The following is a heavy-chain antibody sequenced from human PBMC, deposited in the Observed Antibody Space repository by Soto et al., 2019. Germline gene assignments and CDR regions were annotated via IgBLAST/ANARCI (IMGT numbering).Heavy chain of an antibody. V-gene: IGHV3-7*01. CDR2: IKQDGSEK. CDR3: ARVYPGSGWPYHYYGMDV. Sequence: EVQLVESGGGLVQPGGSLRLSCVASGFTFSSYWMSWVRQAPGKGLEWVANIKQDGSEKYYVDSVKDRFTISRDNAKNSRYLQMNSLRAEDSAVYYWARVYPGSGWPYHYYGMDVWGQGTTVTVSS. CDR1: GFTFSSYW. D-gene: IGHD6-19*01. J-gene: IGHJ6*02.